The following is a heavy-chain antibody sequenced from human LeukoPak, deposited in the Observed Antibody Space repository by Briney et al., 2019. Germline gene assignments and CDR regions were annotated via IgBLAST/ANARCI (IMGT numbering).Heavy chain of an antibody. J-gene: IGHJ4*02. CDR1: GFTFSRYA. CDR3: AKDTAIGAAAYYFDY. D-gene: IGHD6-13*01. Sequence: PGGSLRLSCAASGFTFSRYAMHWVRQAPGKGLEWVAVISSDGRDKHYADSVKGRFTISRDNSKNTLYLQMNSLRGEDTAVYYCAKDTAIGAAAYYFDYWGQGTLVTVSS. CDR2: ISSDGRDK. V-gene: IGHV3-30*18.